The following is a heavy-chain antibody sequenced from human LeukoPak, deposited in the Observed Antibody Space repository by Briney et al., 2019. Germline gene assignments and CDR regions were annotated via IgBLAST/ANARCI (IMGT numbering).Heavy chain of an antibody. Sequence: GGSLRLSCVASGFTFNKFALIWVRQAPGKGLEWVSSITAGGGTQYADAVKGRFTISRESSKNTLYLYMNSLRADDTAVYFCARDPNGNYVGAFDFCGHGTMVTVSS. CDR3: ARDPNGNYVGAFDF. CDR2: ITAGGGT. J-gene: IGHJ3*01. D-gene: IGHD1-7*01. V-gene: IGHV3-23*01. CDR1: GFTFNKFA.